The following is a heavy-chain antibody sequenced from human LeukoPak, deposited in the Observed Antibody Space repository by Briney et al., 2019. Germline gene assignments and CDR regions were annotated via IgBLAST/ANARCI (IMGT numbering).Heavy chain of an antibody. Sequence: GGSLRLSCAGSGFTFNSYDINWVRQAPGKGLEWVSSISSRSSDLYYADSVKGRFTMSLDNAKSSLYLQMNSLRAEDTAVYYCARPGGPGSYFGFRYFDLWGRGTLVTVSS. D-gene: IGHD3-10*01. CDR3: ARPGGPGSYFGFRYFDL. J-gene: IGHJ2*01. CDR1: GFTFNSYD. V-gene: IGHV3-21*01. CDR2: ISSRSSDL.